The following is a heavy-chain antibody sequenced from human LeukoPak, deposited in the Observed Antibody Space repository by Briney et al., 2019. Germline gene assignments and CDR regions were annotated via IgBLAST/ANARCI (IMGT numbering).Heavy chain of an antibody. Sequence: GGSLRLSCAASGFTFSSYSMNWVRQAPGKGLEWVSPISGSSTYIYYADSVKGRFTISGDSAKNSLYLQMNSLRAEDTAIYYCARAKPLPLMAHYFDYWGQGTLLTVSS. V-gene: IGHV3-21*01. CDR3: ARAKPLPLMAHYFDY. D-gene: IGHD3-16*02. CDR2: ISGSSTYI. J-gene: IGHJ4*02. CDR1: GFTFSSYS.